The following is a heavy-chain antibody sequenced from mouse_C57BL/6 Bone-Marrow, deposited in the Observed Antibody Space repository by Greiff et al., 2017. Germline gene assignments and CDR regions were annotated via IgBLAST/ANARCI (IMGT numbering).Heavy chain of an antibody. CDR1: GYTFTSYW. D-gene: IGHD2-4*01. CDR3: AREGIYDYDGEFAF. Sequence: QVQLQQPGAELVMPGASVKLSCKASGYTFTSYWMHWVKQRPGQGLEWIGEIDPADSYTNYNQKFKGKSTLTVDKSSSTAYMQLSSLTTEDSAVYDCAREGIYDYDGEFAFGGRGTGVIVSA. V-gene: IGHV1-69*01. J-gene: IGHJ3*01. CDR2: IDPADSYT.